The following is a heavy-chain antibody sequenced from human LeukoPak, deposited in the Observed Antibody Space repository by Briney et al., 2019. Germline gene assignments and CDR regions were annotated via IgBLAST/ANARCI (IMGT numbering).Heavy chain of an antibody. CDR2: IYNHGST. J-gene: IGHJ3*02. D-gene: IGHD2-15*01. V-gene: IGHV4-4*07. CDR1: GGSIDNYY. CDR3: ARGRYCSSDICCGGDVFDI. Sequence: PGETLSPTCTVSGGSIDNYYWSWIRQPAGKGLEWIGRIYNHGSTNYNTSTKSRVTFTVNTYQKQFSLKLSSMTAADTSVYYCARGRYCSSDICCGGDVFDIWGQGTMVTVSS.